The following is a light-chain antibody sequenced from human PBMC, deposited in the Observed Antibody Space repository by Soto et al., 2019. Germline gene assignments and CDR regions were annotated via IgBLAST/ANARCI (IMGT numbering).Light chain of an antibody. Sequence: QSALTQPPSASGSPGQSVSISCTGSSSDVGGYNYVSWYQQHPGKAPKLMIYDVNKRPPGVPDRFSGSKSGNTASLTVSGLQAEDEADYYCSSYAGRNGVVFGGGPKLTVL. CDR1: SSDVGGYNY. CDR2: DVN. J-gene: IGLJ2*01. CDR3: SSYAGRNGVV. V-gene: IGLV2-8*01.